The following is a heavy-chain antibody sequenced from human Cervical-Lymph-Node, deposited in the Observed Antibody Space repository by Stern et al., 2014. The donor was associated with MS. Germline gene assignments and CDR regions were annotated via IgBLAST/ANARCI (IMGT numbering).Heavy chain of an antibody. D-gene: IGHD4-17*01. CDR1: GLIFSDSY. J-gene: IGHJ4*02. CDR3: ARDREGDYWSFEN. CDR2: ITNSGTNV. V-gene: IGHV3-11*01. Sequence: VQLVESGGGLVKPGGSLRLSCAASGLIFSDSYMAWIRQAPGKGLAWLSYITNSGTNVEYADSVKGRFTISRDNAKNSLYLQMNSLRAEDTAVYYCARDREGDYWSFENWGQGTLVTVSS.